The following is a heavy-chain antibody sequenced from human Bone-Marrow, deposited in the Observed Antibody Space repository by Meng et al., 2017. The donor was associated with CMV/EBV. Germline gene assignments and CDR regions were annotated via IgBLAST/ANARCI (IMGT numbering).Heavy chain of an antibody. D-gene: IGHD6-19*01. CDR2: IYYSGST. CDR3: ARDIAVAGTGGRYFDY. J-gene: IGHJ4*02. Sequence: SRLGLVKPLAPLSLPCAVSVGSISSSRYYWGWIRQPPGKGLEWIGSIYYSGSTYYNPSLKSRVTISVDTSKNQFSLKLSSVTAADTAVYYCARDIAVAGTGGRYFDYWGQGTLVTVSS. CDR1: VGSISSSRYY. V-gene: IGHV4-39*07.